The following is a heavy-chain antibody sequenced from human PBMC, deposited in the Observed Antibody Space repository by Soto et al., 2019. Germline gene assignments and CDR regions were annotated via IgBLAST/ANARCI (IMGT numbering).Heavy chain of an antibody. Sequence: QVQLQEAGPGLVKPSGTLSLTCAVSGGSISSSHWWTWFRKSPGQGLEYIGEISHSGTSNSKPSLKSRVTLSVDRSKNHFSLTLTSVTAADTAVYYCAGVVLSIPRGAFDAWGQGTPVIVSS. J-gene: IGHJ3*01. CDR2: ISHSGTS. D-gene: IGHD2-2*01. CDR3: AGVVLSIPRGAFDA. V-gene: IGHV4-4*02. CDR1: GGSISSSHW.